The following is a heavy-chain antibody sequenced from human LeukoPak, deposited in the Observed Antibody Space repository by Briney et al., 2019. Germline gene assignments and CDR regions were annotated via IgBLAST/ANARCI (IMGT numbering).Heavy chain of an antibody. CDR2: IKSKTDGGTT. CDR1: GFTFSSYA. J-gene: IGHJ4*02. CDR3: TTDCGGRTTVTAGDDY. V-gene: IGHV3-15*01. D-gene: IGHD4-11*01. Sequence: KPGGSLRLSCAASGFTFSSYAMSWVRQAPGKGLEWVGRIKSKTDGGTTDYAAPVKGRFTISRDDSKNTLYLQMNSLKTEDTAVYYCTTDCGGRTTVTAGDDYWGQGTLVTVSS.